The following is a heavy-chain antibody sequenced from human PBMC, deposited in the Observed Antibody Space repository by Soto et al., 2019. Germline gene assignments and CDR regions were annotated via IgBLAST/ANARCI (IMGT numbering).Heavy chain of an antibody. CDR2: ISGSGGST. J-gene: IGHJ6*03. D-gene: IGHD2-21*02. CDR1: GFTFSSYA. V-gene: IGHV3-23*01. CDR3: AKYGGDYYYYYYMDV. Sequence: GGSLRLSCAASGFTFSSYAMSWVRQAPGKGLEWVSAISGSGGSTYYADSVKGRFTISRDNSKNTLYLQMNSLRAEDTAVYYCAKYGGDYYYYYYMDVWGKGTTVTVSS.